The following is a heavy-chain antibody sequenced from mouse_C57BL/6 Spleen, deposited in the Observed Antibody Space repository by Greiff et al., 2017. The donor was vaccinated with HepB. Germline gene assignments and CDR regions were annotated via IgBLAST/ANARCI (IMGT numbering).Heavy chain of an antibody. J-gene: IGHJ2*01. V-gene: IGHV1-61*01. CDR3: ARWGYPYYFDY. Sequence: QVQLQQPGAELVRPGSSVKLSCKASGYTFTSYWMDWVKQRPGQGLEWIGNIYPSDSETHYNQKFKDKATLTVDKSSSTAYMQLSSLTSEDSAVYYCARWGYPYYFDYWGQGTTLTVSS. D-gene: IGHD2-14*01. CDR1: GYTFTSYW. CDR2: IYPSDSET.